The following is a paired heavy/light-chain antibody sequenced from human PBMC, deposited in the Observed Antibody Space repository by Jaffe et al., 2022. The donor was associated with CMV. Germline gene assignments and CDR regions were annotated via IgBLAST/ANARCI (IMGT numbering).Light chain of an antibody. Sequence: SSELTQDPSVSVALGQTVKITCQGDSLETYSASWYQQKPGQAPILVIYSKNNRPSGIPDRFSGSRSGSTASLTITDTQAEDEGDYYCFSRESTGNHLVFGGGTKLTVL. V-gene: IGLV3-19*01. CDR3: FSRESTGNHLV. CDR2: SKN. CDR1: SLETYS. J-gene: IGLJ3*02.
Heavy chain of an antibody. V-gene: IGHV4-34*01. J-gene: IGHJ6*03. CDR2: INQSGTT. CDR3: ARGVRVVAAAGTWGDVRDYYYYYMDV. Sequence: QVQLQQWGAGLLKPSETLSLTCAVYGGPFRGFSWTWIRQPPGKGLEWIGEINQSGTTNYNPSLMSRVTISVDTSKNQFSLKLRTVTAADTALYFCARGVRVVAAAGTWGDVRDYYYYYMDVWVKGTTVTVSS. CDR1: GGPFRGFS. D-gene: IGHD6-13*01.